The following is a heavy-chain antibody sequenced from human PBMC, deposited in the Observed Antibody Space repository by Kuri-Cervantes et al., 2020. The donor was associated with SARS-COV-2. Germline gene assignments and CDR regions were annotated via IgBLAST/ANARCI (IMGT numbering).Heavy chain of an antibody. J-gene: IGHJ4*02. V-gene: IGHV3-48*01. D-gene: IGHD3-9*01. CDR3: AKDSLTGYYIFDY. CDR2: ISSSSNTI. CDR1: GFTFSSYG. Sequence: GESLKISCEASGFTFSSYGMNWVRQAPGKGLEWVSYISSSSNTIYYADSVKGRFIISRDNAKNSLYLQMNSLRAEDTAVYYCAKDSLTGYYIFDYWGQGTLVTVSS.